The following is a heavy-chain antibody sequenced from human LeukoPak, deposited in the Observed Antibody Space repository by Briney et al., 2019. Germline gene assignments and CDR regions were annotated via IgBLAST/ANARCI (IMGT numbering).Heavy chain of an antibody. D-gene: IGHD3-16*02. Sequence: ASVKVSCKASGYTFTSYDINWVRQATGQGLEWMGWMNPNSGNTGYAQKFQGRVTMTRNTSISTAYMELSSLRSEDTAVYYCSRGRGITVGGVIVSNWFDPWGQGTLVTVSS. J-gene: IGHJ5*02. CDR3: SRGRGITVGGVIVSNWFDP. V-gene: IGHV1-8*02. CDR2: MNPNSGNT. CDR1: GYTFTSYD.